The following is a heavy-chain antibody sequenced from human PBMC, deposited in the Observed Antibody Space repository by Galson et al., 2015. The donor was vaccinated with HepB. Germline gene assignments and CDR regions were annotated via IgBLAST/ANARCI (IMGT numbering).Heavy chain of an antibody. Sequence: SVKVSCKASGGTFNYYAINWVRQAPGQGLEWMGGLIPIFENGHYAQKFQGRITITADESTSAAYMELSSLTSNDTAIYYCARGPRAGLYGMDVWGQGTIVTVSS. J-gene: IGHJ6*02. CDR3: ARGPRAGLYGMDV. CDR2: LIPIFENG. V-gene: IGHV1-69*13. CDR1: GGTFNYYA.